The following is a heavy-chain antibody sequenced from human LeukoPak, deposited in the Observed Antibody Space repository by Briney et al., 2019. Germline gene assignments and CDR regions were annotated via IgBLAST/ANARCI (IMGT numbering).Heavy chain of an antibody. D-gene: IGHD4-17*01. V-gene: IGHV4-59*08. CDR3: ARQSRDGDYIAKLFDY. CDR2: IYYSGSI. J-gene: IGHJ4*02. Sequence: PSETLSLTCTVSGGSLSNYYWSWIREPPGKGLEWIGYIYYSGSINYNPSLKSRVTISVDMSKNQFSLQLSSVTGADTAVYYCARQSRDGDYIAKLFDYWRQGTLVTVSS. CDR1: GGSLSNYY.